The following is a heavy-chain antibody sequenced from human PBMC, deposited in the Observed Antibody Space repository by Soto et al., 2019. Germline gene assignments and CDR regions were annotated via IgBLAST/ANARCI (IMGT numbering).Heavy chain of an antibody. CDR1: GYPFYNYG. CDR3: AKDAPYYYNTLPRAYFDS. CDR2: ISCDGTTK. J-gene: IGHJ4*02. V-gene: IGHV3-30*18. D-gene: IGHD3-22*01. Sequence: GGSRRLSCAGSGYPFYNYGLNWVRQAPGKSLEWVAIISCDGTTKVYADSVKGRFTISXXXSXXXXXLXXNGXRGXDTAVYYCAKDAPYYYNTLPRAYFDSWGQGT.